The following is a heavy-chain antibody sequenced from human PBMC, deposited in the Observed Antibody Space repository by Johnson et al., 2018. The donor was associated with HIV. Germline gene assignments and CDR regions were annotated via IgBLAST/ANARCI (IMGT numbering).Heavy chain of an antibody. V-gene: IGHV3-23*04. CDR3: ARVTVATAAGGVPLDI. D-gene: IGHD2-2*01. J-gene: IGHJ3*02. CDR1: GFTFSSYA. CDR2: TSGSGGTT. Sequence: EVQLVESGGGLVQPGGSLRLSCAASGFTFSSYAMSWVRQAPGKGLEWASGTSGSGGTTYYADSVQGRLTISRDNSKNSLYLQMNSLRAEDTAVYYCARVTVATAAGGVPLDIWGPGTMVTVSA.